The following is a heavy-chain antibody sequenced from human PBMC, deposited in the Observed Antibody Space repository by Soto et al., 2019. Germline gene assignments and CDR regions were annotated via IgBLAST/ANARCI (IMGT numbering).Heavy chain of an antibody. CDR2: IYYSGST. D-gene: IGHD2-15*01. CDR3: ARGGRVVFDP. V-gene: IGHV4-59*01. Sequence: SETLSLTCTVSGGSISSYYWSWIRQPPGKGLDWIGYIYYSGSTNSHPSLQSLATMSVNTSKNQVSMKLSSVTAADTAVYYCARGGRVVFDPWGQGTLVTVSS. CDR1: GGSISSYY. J-gene: IGHJ5*02.